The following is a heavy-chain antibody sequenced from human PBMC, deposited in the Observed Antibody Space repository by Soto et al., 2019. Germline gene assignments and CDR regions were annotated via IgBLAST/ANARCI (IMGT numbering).Heavy chain of an antibody. V-gene: IGHV3-66*01. CDR3: ARDTLGGAYDFCH. CDR1: GFSVSNLY. J-gene: IGHJ4*02. CDR2: ISSGGST. D-gene: IGHD3-3*01. Sequence: EVQLVESGGGLVQPGGSLRLSCAASGFSVSNLYMTWVRQAPGKGLEWVSVISSGGSTYYADSVKGRFTISRDNSKNTLYLEMKGLRAGDTAVYYCARDTLGGAYDFCHGGQGTLVTVSS.